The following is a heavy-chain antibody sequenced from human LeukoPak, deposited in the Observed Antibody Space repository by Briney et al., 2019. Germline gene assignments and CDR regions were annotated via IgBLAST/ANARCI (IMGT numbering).Heavy chain of an antibody. V-gene: IGHV3-21*01. D-gene: IGHD3-22*01. CDR2: ISSSSSYI. J-gene: IGHJ3*02. CDR1: GFTFSSYS. CDR3: ASDLYYYDSGGYGPDAFDI. Sequence: GGSLRLSCAASGFTFSSYSMDWVRQAPGKGLEWVSSISSSSSYIYYADSVKGRFTISRDNAKNSLYLQMNSLRAEDTAVYYCASDLYYYDSGGYGPDAFDIWGQGTMVTVSS.